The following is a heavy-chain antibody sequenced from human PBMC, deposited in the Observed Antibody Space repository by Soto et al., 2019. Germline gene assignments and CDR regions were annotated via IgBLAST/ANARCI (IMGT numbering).Heavy chain of an antibody. V-gene: IGHV1-8*01. CDR3: TTDSYSSITIVRFDY. Sequence: ASVKVSCKASGYTFTSYDINCVRQATGQGLEWMGWMNPNSGNTGYAQKFQGRVTMTRNTSISTAYMELSSLRSEDTAVYYCTTDSYSSITIVRFDYWGHGTLVTVSS. CDR1: GYTFTSYD. D-gene: IGHD2-2*01. J-gene: IGHJ4*01. CDR2: MNPNSGNT.